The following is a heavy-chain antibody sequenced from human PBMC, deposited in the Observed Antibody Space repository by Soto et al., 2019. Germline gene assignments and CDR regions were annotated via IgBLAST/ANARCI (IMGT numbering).Heavy chain of an antibody. J-gene: IGHJ6*02. CDR3: ARGTTTSAFSAMDV. V-gene: IGHV3-30-3*01. D-gene: IGHD1-1*01. CDR1: GFTFSYHA. Sequence: QVQLVESGGGVVQPGRSLRLSCAASGFTFSYHALNWVRQAPGKGLEWVAVISYDGDNKYIAEAVKGRFTISRDNSNNTVSMQVNSLRAEDTAMYFCARGTTTSAFSAMDVWGQGTTVTVSS. CDR2: ISYDGDNK.